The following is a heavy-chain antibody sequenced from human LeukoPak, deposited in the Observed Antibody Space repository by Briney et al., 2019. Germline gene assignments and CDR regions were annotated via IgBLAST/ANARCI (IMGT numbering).Heavy chain of an antibody. CDR2: IYYSGST. V-gene: IGHV4-59*01. J-gene: IGHJ3*02. CDR1: GGSISSYY. D-gene: IGHD3-22*01. Sequence: PSETLSLTCTVSGGSISSYYWSWIRQPPGKGLEWIGYIYYSGSTNYNPSLKSRVTISVDTSKNQFSLKLSSVTAADTAVYYCARIFSSGYYRDAFDIWGQGTMVTVSS. CDR3: ARIFSSGYYRDAFDI.